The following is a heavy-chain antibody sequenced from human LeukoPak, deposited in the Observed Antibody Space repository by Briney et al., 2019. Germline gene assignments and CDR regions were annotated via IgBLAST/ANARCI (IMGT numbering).Heavy chain of an antibody. D-gene: IGHD5-18*01. CDR2: ISSSGNTI. CDR1: GFTFSDYY. J-gene: IGHJ5*02. V-gene: IGHV3-11*01. Sequence: PGGSLRLSCAASGFTFSDYYMSWIRQAPGKGLEWVSYISSSGNTIYYADSVKGRFTISRDNAKNSLYLQMNSPRAEDTAVYYCARDRGHCDTARCYINWFDPWGQGTLVTVSP. CDR3: ARDRGHCDTARCYINWFDP.